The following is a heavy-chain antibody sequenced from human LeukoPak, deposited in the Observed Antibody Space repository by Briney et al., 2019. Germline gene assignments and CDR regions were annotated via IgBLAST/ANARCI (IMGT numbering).Heavy chain of an antibody. CDR2: ISGSGDNT. V-gene: IGHV3-23*01. CDR1: GFTFSSYA. CDR3: AKWKYSNSGIDDY. Sequence: GGSLRLSCSASGFTFSSYAMSWVRQVPGKGLEWVSVISGSGDNTYYADSVKGRFTISRDNSKNMLYLQMNSLRAEDTAVYYCAKWKYSNSGIDDYWGQGTLVTVSS. J-gene: IGHJ4*02. D-gene: IGHD6-6*01.